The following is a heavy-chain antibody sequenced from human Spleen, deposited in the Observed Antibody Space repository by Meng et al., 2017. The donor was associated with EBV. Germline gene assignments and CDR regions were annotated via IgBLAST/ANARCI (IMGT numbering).Heavy chain of an antibody. CDR3: ARGLIMVQGINNWFDP. V-gene: IGHV1-18*01. J-gene: IGHJ5*02. CDR1: GYTFSSYG. D-gene: IGHD3-10*01. Sequence: QVQLVQFGAEVKKPGASVKVSCKASGYTFSSYGISWVRQAPGQGLEWMGWISDYNGNTNYAQKVQGRVTMTTDTSTSTAYMELRSLRSDDTAVYYCARGLIMVQGINNWFDPWGQGTLVTVSS. CDR2: ISDYNGNT.